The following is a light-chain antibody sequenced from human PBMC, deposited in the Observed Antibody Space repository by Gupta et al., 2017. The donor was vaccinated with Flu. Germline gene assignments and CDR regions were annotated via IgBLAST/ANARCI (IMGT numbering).Light chain of an antibody. CDR1: QVLGHSDGNTY. CDR3: RQSKPFPYS. J-gene: IGKJ2*03. Sequence: VTLGKPASISCRSSQVLGHSDGNTYLSWIQQRPGQPPRLLIYKSSNRGSGVPDRFSGSGAGTEFTLKISRVEAEDVGVYYCRQSKPFPYSFGQGTKLGIK. V-gene: IGKV2-24*01. CDR2: KSS.